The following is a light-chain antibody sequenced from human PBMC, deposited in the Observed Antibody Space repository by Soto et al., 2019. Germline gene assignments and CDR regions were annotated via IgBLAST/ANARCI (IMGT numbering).Light chain of an antibody. J-gene: IGKJ5*01. CDR2: GAS. CDR1: QRVYSN. CDR3: QQYTNWPPNT. V-gene: IGKV3-15*01. Sequence: EILMTQSAYTLSGSPGESATLSCRASQRVYSNLAWYQQRPGQAPRLLVYGASTRATGVPARFSGRGSGTEFTLTISSLQSEDFAVYYCQQYTNWPPNTFGQGTRLEIK.